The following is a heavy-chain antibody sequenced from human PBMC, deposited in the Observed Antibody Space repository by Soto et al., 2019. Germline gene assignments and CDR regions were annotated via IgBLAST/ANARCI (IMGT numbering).Heavy chain of an antibody. J-gene: IGHJ5*02. CDR2: IYYSGST. CDR1: GGSISSYY. Sequence: SETLSLTCTVSGGSISSYYWSWIRQPPGKGLEWIGYIYYSGSTNYNPSLKSRVTISVDTSKNQFSLKLNSVTAADTAVYYCASMITMVRGVTSWGQGTLVTVSS. CDR3: ASMITMVRGVTS. V-gene: IGHV4-59*01. D-gene: IGHD3-10*01.